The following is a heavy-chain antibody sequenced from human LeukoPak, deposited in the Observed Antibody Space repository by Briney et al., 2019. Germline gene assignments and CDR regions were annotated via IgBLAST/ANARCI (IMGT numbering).Heavy chain of an antibody. V-gene: IGHV3-11*04. CDR2: ISSSGSTI. D-gene: IGHD3-16*01. CDR3: ARYLGLGWLDP. CDR1: GFTFSDYY. J-gene: IGHJ5*02. Sequence: PGGSLRLSCAASGFTFSDYYLTWIRQAPGKGLEWVSHISSSGSTIYYLDSLKGRFTISRDNAKNSLYLQMNSLRAEDTAVYYCARYLGLGWLDPWGQGTLVTVSS.